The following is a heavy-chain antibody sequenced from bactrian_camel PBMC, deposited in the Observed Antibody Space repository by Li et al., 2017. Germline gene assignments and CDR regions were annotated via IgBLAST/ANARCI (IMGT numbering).Heavy chain of an antibody. J-gene: IGHJ6*01. D-gene: IGHD3*01. CDR2: IKSDSSDT. CDR1: GFTFSNYY. Sequence: HVQLVESGGGLVQPGGSLRLSCAASGFTFSNYYLSWVRQAPGKGLEWVSSIKSDSSDTYYVDSVKGRFTISRDNAKNTLYLQINSLKTEDTAVYYCATEGVWIARGPFGSWGQGTQVTVS. V-gene: IGHV3-2*01. CDR3: ATEGVWIARGPFGS.